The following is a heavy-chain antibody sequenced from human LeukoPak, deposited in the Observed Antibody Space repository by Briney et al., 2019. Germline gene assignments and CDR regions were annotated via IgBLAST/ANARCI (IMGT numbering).Heavy chain of an antibody. CDR3: AREDPQTTVPEGLDV. V-gene: IGHV4-59*01. D-gene: IGHD4-17*01. CDR1: GGSISNYY. CDR2: IYFSGTT. J-gene: IGHJ6*02. Sequence: SETLSLTCTVSGGSISNYYWSWLRQPPGKGLEWIGYIYFSGTTNINPSLKSRVTISVDMSKNQFSLRLSSVTAADTAVYYCAREDPQTTVPEGLDVWGQGTTVTVSS.